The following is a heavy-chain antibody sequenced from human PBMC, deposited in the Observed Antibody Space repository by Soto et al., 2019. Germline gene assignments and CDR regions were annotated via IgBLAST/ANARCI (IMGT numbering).Heavy chain of an antibody. CDR3: AISHCSSISCYRVDN. Sequence: EGSLRLSCAASGFTFSSYGMHWDRQAPGKGLEWVAVIWDDGSKKYYADSVKGRLTISRDNSKTTLYLQMNSLRAEDTAVYYCAISHCSSISCYRVDNWGQGSLVTVSS. J-gene: IGHJ4*02. D-gene: IGHD2-2*02. CDR2: IWDDGSKK. CDR1: GFTFSSYG. V-gene: IGHV3-33*01.